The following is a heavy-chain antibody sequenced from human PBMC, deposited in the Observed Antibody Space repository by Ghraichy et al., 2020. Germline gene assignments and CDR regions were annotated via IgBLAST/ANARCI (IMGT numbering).Heavy chain of an antibody. D-gene: IGHD6-13*01. CDR2: ISGDGTYS. CDR1: GFTFSNDW. CDR3: ARDTSEAGQTFDH. Sequence: GGSPRLSCAASGFTFSNDWMDWVRQAPGKGLVWVSRISGDGTYSDYADSVKGRFTISRDNAKNTLFLRMQSLRAEDTAVYYCARDTSEAGQTFDHWGQGTLVTVSS. V-gene: IGHV3-74*01. J-gene: IGHJ4*02.